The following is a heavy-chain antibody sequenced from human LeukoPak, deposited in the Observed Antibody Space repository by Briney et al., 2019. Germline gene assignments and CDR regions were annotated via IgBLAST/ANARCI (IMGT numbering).Heavy chain of an antibody. CDR3: ARGDYYGSGTNWFDP. J-gene: IGHJ5*02. V-gene: IGHV4-59*01. D-gene: IGHD3-10*01. CDR2: TYYSGST. CDR1: GGSISSYY. Sequence: SETLSLPCTVSGGSISSYYWSWIRQPPGKGLEWIGYTYYSGSTNYNPSLKSRVTISVDTSKNQFSLKLSSVTAADTAVYYCARGDYYGSGTNWFDPWGQETLVTVSS.